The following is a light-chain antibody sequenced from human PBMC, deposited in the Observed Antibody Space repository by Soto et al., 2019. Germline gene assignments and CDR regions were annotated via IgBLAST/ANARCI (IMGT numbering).Light chain of an antibody. J-gene: IGLJ1*01. CDR3: CSYTTSNTRQIV. V-gene: IGLV2-14*01. CDR2: DVS. CDR1: SSDVGGYNY. Sequence: QSVLTQPASVSGSPGPSITLSCTGTSSDVGGYNYVSWYQQHPGKAPKFKIYDVSNRPSGVSNRCSGPKSGNSASLTSSGIQAEDEADYYCCSYTTSNTRQIVFGTGTKLTVL.